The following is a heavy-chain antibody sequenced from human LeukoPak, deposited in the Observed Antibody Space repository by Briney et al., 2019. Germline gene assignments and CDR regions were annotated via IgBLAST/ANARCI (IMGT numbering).Heavy chain of an antibody. D-gene: IGHD2-15*01. CDR3: AKDNREYCSGLMDV. J-gene: IGHJ6*03. Sequence: PGRSLRLSCAASVVTFDDYAMDWVRQAPGEGLGWVSGISLNSGSIGYADSVNGRFTISRDNAKNSLYLQMNSLRAEDTALYYCAKDNREYCSGLMDVWGKGTTVTVSS. CDR2: ISLNSGSI. V-gene: IGHV3-9*01. CDR1: VVTFDDYA.